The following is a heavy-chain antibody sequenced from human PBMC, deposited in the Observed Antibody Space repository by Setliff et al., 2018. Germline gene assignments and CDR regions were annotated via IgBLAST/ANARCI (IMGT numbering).Heavy chain of an antibody. CDR2: ISSNGGST. V-gene: IGHV3-23*01. D-gene: IGHD2-15*01. CDR3: ARTCSGSGCYAGLES. CDR1: GFTFGDFG. Sequence: GGSLRLSCAGSGFTFGDFGINWVRQAPGKGLEWVSSISSNGGSTYYADSVKGRFTISRDNSKNTLYLQMNSLRPEDTAVYYCARTCSGSGCYAGLESWGQGTPVTVSS. J-gene: IGHJ4*02.